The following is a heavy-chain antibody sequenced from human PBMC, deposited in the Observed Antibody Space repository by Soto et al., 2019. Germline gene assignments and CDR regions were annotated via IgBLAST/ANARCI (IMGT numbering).Heavy chain of an antibody. Sequence: QAQLQQWGAGVVKPSETLSLTCAVYGESCSGYYCSWTCQPPGKGLEWIGEIHPSGSTYYNPSLKTRVTMSLDTAKNQCPLKLSSVTAADTAVYYCARGGDDSKVGRTWGQGTLVTVSS. J-gene: IGHJ5*02. CDR3: ARGGDDSKVGRT. V-gene: IGHV4-34*02. D-gene: IGHD1-26*01. CDR1: GESCSGYY. CDR2: IHPSGST.